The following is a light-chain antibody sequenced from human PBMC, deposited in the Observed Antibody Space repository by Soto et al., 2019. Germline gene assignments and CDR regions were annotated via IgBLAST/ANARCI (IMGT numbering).Light chain of an antibody. V-gene: IGLV1-44*01. CDR2: SND. CDR3: ASWDDSMNGHV. J-gene: IGLJ1*01. CDR1: SSNIASNT. Sequence: QSVLTQPPSASGTPGQRVTVSCSGSSSNIASNTVNWYQQLPGTAPKLLIYSNDQRPSGVPDRFSASKSGTSASLAISGLQSEDEADYYCASWDDSMNGHVFGTGTKVIAL.